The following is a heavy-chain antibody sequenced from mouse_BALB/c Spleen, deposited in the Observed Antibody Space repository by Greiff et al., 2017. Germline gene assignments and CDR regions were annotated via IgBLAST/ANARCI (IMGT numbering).Heavy chain of an antibody. D-gene: IGHD1-1*01. CDR3: ARHYYGSSHWYFDV. CDR2: ISSGGST. V-gene: IGHV5-6-5*01. CDR1: GFTFSSYA. J-gene: IGHJ1*01. Sequence: EVKLVESGGGLVKPGGSLKLSCAASGFTFSSYAMSWVRQTPEKRLEWVASISSGGSTYYPDSVKGRFTISRDNARNILYLQMSSLRSEDTAMYYCARHYYGSSHWYFDVWGAGTTVTVSS.